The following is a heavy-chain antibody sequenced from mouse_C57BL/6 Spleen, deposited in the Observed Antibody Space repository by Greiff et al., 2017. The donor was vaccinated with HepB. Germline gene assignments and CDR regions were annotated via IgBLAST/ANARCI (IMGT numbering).Heavy chain of an antibody. J-gene: IGHJ1*03. D-gene: IGHD1-1*01. CDR2: IDPSDSYT. V-gene: IGHV1-50*01. CDR1: GYTFTSYW. Sequence: QVQLQQPGAELVKPGASVKLSCKASGYTFTSYWMQWVKQRPGQGLEWIGEIDPSDSYTNYNQKFKGKATLTVDTSSSTAYMQLSSLTSEDSAVYYCARRMTTGVAHWYFDVWGTGTTVTVSS. CDR3: ARRMTTGVAHWYFDV.